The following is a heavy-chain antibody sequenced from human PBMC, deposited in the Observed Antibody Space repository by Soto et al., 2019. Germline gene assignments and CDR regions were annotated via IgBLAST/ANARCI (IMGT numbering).Heavy chain of an antibody. V-gene: IGHV1-69*05. J-gene: IGHJ6*03. CDR3: ARMARSDYYYYMDV. CDR2: IIPIFGTA. Sequence: SVKVSCKASGGTFSSYAISWVRQAPGQGLEWMGGIIPIFGTANYAQKFQGRVTITTDASTSTAYMELSSLRSEDTAVYYCARMARSDYYYYMDVWGKGTTVTVSS. CDR1: GGTFSSYA.